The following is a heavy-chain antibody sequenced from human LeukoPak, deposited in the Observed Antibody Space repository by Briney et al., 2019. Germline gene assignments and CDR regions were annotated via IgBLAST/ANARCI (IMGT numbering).Heavy chain of an antibody. CDR1: GGSFSGYY. V-gene: IGHV4-34*01. CDR2: INHSGST. Sequence: SETLSLTCAVYGGSFSGYYWSWIRQPPGKGLEWIGEINHSGSTNYNPSLKSRVTISVDTSKKQFSLKLSSVTAADTAVYYCPRDGTNFDYWGQGTLVTVSS. CDR3: PRDGTNFDY. D-gene: IGHD5-24*01. J-gene: IGHJ4*02.